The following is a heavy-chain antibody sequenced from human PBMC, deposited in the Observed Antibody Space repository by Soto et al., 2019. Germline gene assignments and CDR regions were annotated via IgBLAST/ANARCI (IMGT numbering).Heavy chain of an antibody. V-gene: IGHV3-23*01. CDR1: GFTFSSYA. D-gene: IGHD3-10*01. CDR2: ISGSGGST. Sequence: EVQLLESGGGLVQPGGSLRLSCAASGFTFSSYAMSWVRQAPGKGLEWVSAISGSGGSTYYADPVKGRFTMSRDNSKNTLYLQMNRLRAEDTAVYYCAKGSWVRDLTIYYDYYGMDVGGQGTTVTVSS. J-gene: IGHJ6*02. CDR3: AKGSWVRDLTIYYDYYGMDV.